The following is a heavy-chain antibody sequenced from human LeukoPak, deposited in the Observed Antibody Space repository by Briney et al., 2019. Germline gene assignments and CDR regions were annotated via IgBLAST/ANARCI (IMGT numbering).Heavy chain of an antibody. CDR1: GFTFSSHG. CDR2: IYSGGST. D-gene: IGHD1-1*01. CDR3: ARGTTGRYNWFDP. V-gene: IGHV3-53*01. Sequence: GGTLRLSCTASGFTFSSHGMNWVRQAPGKGLEWVSVIYSGGSTYYADSVKGRFTISRDNSKNTLYLQMNSLRAEDTAVYYCARGTTGRYNWFDPWGQGTLVTVSS. J-gene: IGHJ5*02.